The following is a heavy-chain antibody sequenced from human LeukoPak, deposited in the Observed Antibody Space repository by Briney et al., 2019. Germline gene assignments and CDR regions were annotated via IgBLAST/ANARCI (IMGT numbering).Heavy chain of an antibody. CDR1: RFTFSIYA. V-gene: IGHV3-23*01. CDR2: ITSRGEST. Sequence: GGSLRLSCAASRFTFSIYAMSWVRQAPGKGLQWVSSITSRGESTWYVDSVKGRFTISRDNSKNTLYLQMNSLRAEDTAVYYCAKAPLSGSYFPYYFDYWGQGTLVTVSS. D-gene: IGHD1-26*01. CDR3: AKAPLSGSYFPYYFDY. J-gene: IGHJ4*02.